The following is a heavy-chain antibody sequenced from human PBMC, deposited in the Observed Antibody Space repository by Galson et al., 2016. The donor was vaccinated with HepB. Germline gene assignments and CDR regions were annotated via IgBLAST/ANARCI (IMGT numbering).Heavy chain of an antibody. CDR2: IDWDDDK. D-gene: IGHD3-9*01. Sequence: PALVKPTQTLTLTCTFSGFSLSTSGMCVSWVRQPPGKALEWLARIDWDDDKYYSTSLKTRLTISKDTSKNQVVLTMTNMDPVDTATYYCVRAASYDILTGYYFGTHLDYWGQGTLVTVSS. CDR1: GFSLSTSGMC. CDR3: VRAASYDILTGYYFGTHLDY. J-gene: IGHJ4*02. V-gene: IGHV2-70*11.